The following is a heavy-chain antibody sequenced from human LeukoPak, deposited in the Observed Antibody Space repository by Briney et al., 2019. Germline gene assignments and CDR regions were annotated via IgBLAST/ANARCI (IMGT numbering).Heavy chain of an antibody. Sequence: PSETLSLTCTVSGGSISSGGYYWSWIRQHPGKGLEWIGYIYYSGSTYYNPSLKSRVTISVDTSKNQFSLKLSSVTAADTAVYYCARELWGKYCGGDCSPDYYYGMDVWGQGTTVTVSS. J-gene: IGHJ6*02. CDR3: ARELWGKYCGGDCSPDYYYGMDV. CDR2: IYYSGST. D-gene: IGHD2-21*02. V-gene: IGHV4-31*03. CDR1: GGSISSGGYY.